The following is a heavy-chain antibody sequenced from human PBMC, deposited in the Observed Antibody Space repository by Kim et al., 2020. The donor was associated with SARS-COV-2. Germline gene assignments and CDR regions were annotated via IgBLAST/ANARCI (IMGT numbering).Heavy chain of an antibody. J-gene: IGHJ4*02. CDR2: YGGTT. Sequence: YGGTTEYAASVKGRFTISRDDSKSIAYLQMNSLKTEDTAVYYCTRVPPHYWGQGTLVTVSS. V-gene: IGHV3-49*02. CDR3: TRVPPHY.